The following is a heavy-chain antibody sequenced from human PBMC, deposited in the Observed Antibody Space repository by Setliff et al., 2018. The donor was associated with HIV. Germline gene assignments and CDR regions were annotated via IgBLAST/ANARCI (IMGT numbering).Heavy chain of an antibody. V-gene: IGHV3-23*01. Sequence: GGSLRLSCAASGFTFSSYVMNWVRQAPGKGLEWVSTSGNGGIIVYTDSVKGRFTMSRDNSKNTLFLVLTSLRPEDTVVYYCARDRPRRIVVATNLPNAFDVWGHGTLVTVSS. D-gene: IGHD2-15*01. CDR2: SGNGGII. CDR1: GFTFSSYV. J-gene: IGHJ3*01. CDR3: ARDRPRRIVVATNLPNAFDV.